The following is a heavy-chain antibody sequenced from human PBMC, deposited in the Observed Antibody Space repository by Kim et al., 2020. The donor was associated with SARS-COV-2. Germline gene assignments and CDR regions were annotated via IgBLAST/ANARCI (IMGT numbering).Heavy chain of an antibody. Sequence: GGSLRLSCTASGFTFSGYSMHWVRQAPGKGLEWVSYIDSSSSSVFYADSVKGRFTVSRDNGKNSQYLQMNGLRHEDTAVYYCARDYSSSSGLDAWGQGTL. CDR3: ARDYSSSSGLDA. V-gene: IGHV3-48*02. CDR2: IDSSSSSV. J-gene: IGHJ5*02. D-gene: IGHD6-6*01. CDR1: GFTFSGYS.